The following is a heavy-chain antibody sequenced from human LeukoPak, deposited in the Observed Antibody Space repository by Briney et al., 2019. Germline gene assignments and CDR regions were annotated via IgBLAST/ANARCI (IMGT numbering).Heavy chain of an antibody. J-gene: IGHJ5*02. D-gene: IGHD3-3*01. V-gene: IGHV3-23*01. CDR3: AKLTFGVVIPGTNWFDP. Sequence: GGSLRLSCAASGFTFSSYARSWVRQAPGKGLEWVSAISGSGGSTYYADSVKGRFTISRDNSKNTLYLQMNSLRAEDTAVYYCAKLTFGVVIPGTNWFDPWGQGTLVTVSS. CDR1: GFTFSSYA. CDR2: ISGSGGST.